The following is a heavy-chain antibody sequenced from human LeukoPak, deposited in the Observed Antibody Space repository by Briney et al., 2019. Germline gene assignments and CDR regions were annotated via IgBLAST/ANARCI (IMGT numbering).Heavy chain of an antibody. V-gene: IGHV3-7*01. CDR1: GFTFSSYW. CDR2: IKQDGSEK. CDR3: AKGSPYGENHPDDY. Sequence: GGSLRLSCAASGFTFSSYWMSWVRQAPGKGLEWVANIKQDGSEKYYVDSVKGRFTIPRDNAKNSLYLQMNSLRAEDTAVYYCAKGSPYGENHPDDYWGQGTLVTVSS. D-gene: IGHD1-14*01. J-gene: IGHJ4*02.